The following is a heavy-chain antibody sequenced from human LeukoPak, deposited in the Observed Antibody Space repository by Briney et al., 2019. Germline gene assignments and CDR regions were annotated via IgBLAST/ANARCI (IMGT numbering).Heavy chain of an antibody. CDR2: INSRGSTI. J-gene: IGHJ3*02. D-gene: IGHD2-21*02. V-gene: IGHV3-48*03. CDR3: TSHTGTGDAFRPFHI. Sequence: GGSLRLSCAAPGFTFSTHDVNWVRQAPGKGLEWVSFINSRGSTIYYADSVKGRFTISRDNAKNSLYLQMNSLRAEDTAVYYCTSHTGTGDAFRPFHIWGQGTMVTVSS. CDR1: GFTFSTHD.